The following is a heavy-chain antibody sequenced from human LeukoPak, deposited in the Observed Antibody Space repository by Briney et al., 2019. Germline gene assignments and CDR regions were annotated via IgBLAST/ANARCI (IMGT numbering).Heavy chain of an antibody. Sequence: GGSLRLSCAASGFTFNNYAMSWVRQAPGKGLEWVSAISGSGGSTYYADSVKGRFTISRDNSKNTLYLQMNSLRAEDTAVYYCAKAEWGSSGYTHWEYWGQGTLVTVSS. CDR1: GFTFNNYA. J-gene: IGHJ4*02. CDR2: ISGSGGST. D-gene: IGHD3-22*01. V-gene: IGHV3-23*01. CDR3: AKAEWGSSGYTHWEY.